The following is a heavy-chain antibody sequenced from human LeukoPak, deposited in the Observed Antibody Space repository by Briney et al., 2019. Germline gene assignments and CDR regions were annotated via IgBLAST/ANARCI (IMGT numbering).Heavy chain of an antibody. V-gene: IGHV4-4*07. CDR3: ARDREKAYYYYMDV. D-gene: IGHD1-26*01. J-gene: IGHJ6*03. CDR2: IYTSATT. Sequence: PIYTSATTTYHPSLQSRLTMSVPPSTNPFSLKLSSVTAADTAVYYCARDREKAYYYYMDVWGKGTTVTVSS.